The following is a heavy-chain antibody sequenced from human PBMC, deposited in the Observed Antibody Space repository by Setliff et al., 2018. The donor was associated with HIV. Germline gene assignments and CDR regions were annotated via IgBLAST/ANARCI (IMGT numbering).Heavy chain of an antibody. CDR1: GFTFGDYA. D-gene: IGHD3-10*01. V-gene: IGHV3-49*04. Sequence: LKISCTASGFTFGDYAMSWVRQAPGKGLEWVGFIRSKAYGGTTEYAASVKGRFTISRDDSKSIAYLQMNSLKTEDTAVYYCTRDLTLWFGELYYYYGMDVWGQGTTVTVTS. CDR2: IRSKAYGGTT. CDR3: TRDLTLWFGELYYYYGMDV. J-gene: IGHJ6*02.